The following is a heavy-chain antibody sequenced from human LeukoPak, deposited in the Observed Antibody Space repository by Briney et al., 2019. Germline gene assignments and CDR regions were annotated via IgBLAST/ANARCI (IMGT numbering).Heavy chain of an antibody. V-gene: IGHV4-34*01. D-gene: IGHD4-11*01. CDR1: GGSFSTYS. Sequence: PSETLSLTCAVYGGSFSTYSWRWIRQPPGKGLGWIGDINYSGNTNYNPSFKSRVIASIDTSKDQFSLKLNSVTAGDTAVYYCARHVDMTTVNYYYLDVWGKGTPVTVSS. CDR3: ARHVDMTTVNYYYLDV. CDR2: INYSGNT. J-gene: IGHJ6*03.